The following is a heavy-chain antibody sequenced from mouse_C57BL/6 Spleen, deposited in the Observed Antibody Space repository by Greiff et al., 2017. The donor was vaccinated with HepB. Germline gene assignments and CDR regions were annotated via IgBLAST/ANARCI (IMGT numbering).Heavy chain of an antibody. CDR3: ARFRGDYDPDWYFDV. Sequence: VKLQQSGAELARPGASVKLSCKASGYTFTSYGISWVKQRTGQGLEWIGEIYPRSGNTYYNEKFKGKATLTADKSSSTAYMELRSLTSEDSAVYFCARFRGDYDPDWYFDVWGTGTTVTVSS. J-gene: IGHJ1*03. CDR1: GYTFTSYG. CDR2: IYPRSGNT. V-gene: IGHV1-81*01. D-gene: IGHD2-4*01.